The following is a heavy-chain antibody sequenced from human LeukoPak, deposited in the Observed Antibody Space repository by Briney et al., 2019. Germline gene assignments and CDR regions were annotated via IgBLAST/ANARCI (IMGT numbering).Heavy chain of an antibody. J-gene: IGHJ2*01. Sequence: SETLSLTCTVSGGSISSYYWNWIRQPAGEGLEWIGRVYSSGTTNYNPSLQSRVTMSVDSSKNEFSLKLNSVTAAGTAVYYRARGRYCTTTSCTYWYFDLWGRGTLVTVSS. CDR1: GGSISSYY. D-gene: IGHD2-2*01. CDR2: VYSSGTT. CDR3: ARGRYCTTTSCTYWYFDL. V-gene: IGHV4-4*07.